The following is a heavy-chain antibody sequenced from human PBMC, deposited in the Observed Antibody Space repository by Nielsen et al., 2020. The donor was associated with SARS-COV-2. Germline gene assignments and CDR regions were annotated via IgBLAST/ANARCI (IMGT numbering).Heavy chain of an antibody. V-gene: IGHV4-59*01. CDR2: IYYSGST. CDR3: ARDFLGTFDY. J-gene: IGHJ4*02. CDR1: GGPISSYY. D-gene: IGHD7-27*01. Sequence: SETLSLTCTVSGGPISSYYWSWIRQPPGKGLEWIGYIYYSGSTNYNPSLKSRVTISVDTSKNQFSLKLSSVTAADTAVYYCARDFLGTFDYWGQGTLVTVSS.